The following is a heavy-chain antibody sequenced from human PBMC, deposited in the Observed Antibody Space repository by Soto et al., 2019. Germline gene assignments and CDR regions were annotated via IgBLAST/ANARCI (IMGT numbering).Heavy chain of an antibody. J-gene: IGHJ1*01. D-gene: IGHD1-1*01. CDR3: ATERYHLVQH. CDR1: GGTFSSYT. V-gene: IGHV1-69*02. Sequence: SVKVSCKASGGTFSSYTISWVRQAPGQGLEWMGRIIPILGIAIYAQKFQGRVTMTEDTSTDTAYMELSSLRSEDTAVYYCATERYHLVQHWGQGTLVTVSS. CDR2: IIPILGIA.